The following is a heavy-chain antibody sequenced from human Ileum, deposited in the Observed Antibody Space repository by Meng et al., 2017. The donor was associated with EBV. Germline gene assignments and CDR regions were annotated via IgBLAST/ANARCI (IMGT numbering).Heavy chain of an antibody. D-gene: IGHD6-19*01. CDR1: VGSISRSNW. CDR2: IYHSGST. CDR3: ARVGQWLPIDY. Sequence: QVELQASDPGLVKPSWALSLTCALSVGSISRSNWWSWVRQPPGKGLEWIGEIYHSGSTNYNPSLKGRVTMSVDKSKNQFSLNLSSVTAADTAVYYCARVGQWLPIDYWGQGTLVTVSS. V-gene: IGHV4-4*02. J-gene: IGHJ4*02.